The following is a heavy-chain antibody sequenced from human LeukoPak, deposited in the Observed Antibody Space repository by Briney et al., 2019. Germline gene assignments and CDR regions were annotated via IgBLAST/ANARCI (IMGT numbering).Heavy chain of an antibody. V-gene: IGHV4-34*01. D-gene: IGHD3-22*01. CDR1: GGSFSGYY. J-gene: IGHJ4*02. CDR3: ARRRTYYYDSSGYYVTFFDD. Sequence: SETLSLTCAVYGGSFSGYYWSWIRQPPGKGLEWIGEINHSGSTNYNPSLKSRVTISVDTSKNQFSLKLSSVTAADTAVYYCARRRTYYYDSSGYYVTFFDDWGQGTLVTVSS. CDR2: INHSGST.